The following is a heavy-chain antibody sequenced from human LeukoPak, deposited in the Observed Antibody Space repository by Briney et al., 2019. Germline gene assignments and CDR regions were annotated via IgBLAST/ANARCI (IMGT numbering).Heavy chain of an antibody. J-gene: IGHJ5*02. V-gene: IGHV4-34*01. CDR2: INHSGST. CDR3: ARHVCSSTSSCWFDP. D-gene: IGHD2-2*01. CDR1: GGSFSGYY. Sequence: PSETLSLTCAVYGGSFSGYYWSWIRQPPGKGLEWIGEINHSGSTNYNPSLKSRVTISVDTSKNQFSLKLSSVTAADTAVYYCARHVCSSTSSCWFDPWGQGTLVTVSS.